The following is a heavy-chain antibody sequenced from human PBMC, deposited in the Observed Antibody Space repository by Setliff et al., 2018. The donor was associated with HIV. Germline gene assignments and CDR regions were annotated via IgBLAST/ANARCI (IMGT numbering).Heavy chain of an antibody. D-gene: IGHD3-9*01. J-gene: IGHJ4*02. CDR1: GFTLSNYW. V-gene: IGHV3-7*01. CDR2: IKQDGSEK. Sequence: GGSLRLSCAASGFTLSNYWMSWVRQAPGKGLEWVANIKQDGSEKYFVDSVKGRFTISRDNAKDSMFLQMNSLRGEDTAVYYCATNFLYDILTGYFPYQFDQWGQGTLVTVSS. CDR3: ATNFLYDILTGYFPYQFDQ.